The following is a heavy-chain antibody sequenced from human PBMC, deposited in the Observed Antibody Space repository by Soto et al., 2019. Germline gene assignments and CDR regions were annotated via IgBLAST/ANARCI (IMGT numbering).Heavy chain of an antibody. CDR1: GGSFSGYY. D-gene: IGHD6-6*01. Sequence: SETLSLTCAVYGGSFSGYYWSWIRQPPGKGLEWIGEINHSGSTNYNPSLKSRVTISVDTSKNQFSLKLSSVTAADTAVYYCARGPPKWQRIAARPLYYYYGMDVCGQRTTVTVSS. CDR3: ARGPPKWQRIAARPLYYYYGMDV. J-gene: IGHJ6*02. V-gene: IGHV4-34*01. CDR2: INHSGST.